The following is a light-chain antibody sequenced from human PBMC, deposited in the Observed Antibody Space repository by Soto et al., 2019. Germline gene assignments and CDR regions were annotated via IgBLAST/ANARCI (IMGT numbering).Light chain of an antibody. CDR2: EVS. V-gene: IGLV2-8*01. CDR1: SSDVGGHNF. CDR3: SSYAGNNNPVI. J-gene: IGLJ2*01. Sequence: QSVLTQPPSASGSPRQSVTISCTGTSSDVGGHNFVSWYQQHPGKAPKFLIYEVSKRPSGVPDRFSGSKSGITASLTVSGLQADDEAYYYCSSYAGNNNPVIFGGGTKVTVL.